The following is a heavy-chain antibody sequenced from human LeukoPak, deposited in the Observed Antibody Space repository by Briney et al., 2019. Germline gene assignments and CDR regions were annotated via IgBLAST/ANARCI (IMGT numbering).Heavy chain of an antibody. V-gene: IGHV1-46*01. J-gene: IGHJ5*02. D-gene: IGHD4-17*01. CDR3: ARIVMTTRWFDP. Sequence: ASVKVSCKASGYTFTSYYMHWVRQAPGQGLEWMGIINPSGGSTSYAQKFQGRVTTTRDTSTSTVYMELSSLRSEDTAVYYCARIVMTTRWFDPWGQGTLVTVSS. CDR2: INPSGGST. CDR1: GYTFTSYY.